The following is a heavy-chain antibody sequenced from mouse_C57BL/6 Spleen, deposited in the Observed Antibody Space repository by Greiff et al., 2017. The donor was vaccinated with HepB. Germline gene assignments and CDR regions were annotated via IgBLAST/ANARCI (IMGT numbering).Heavy chain of an antibody. J-gene: IGHJ4*01. V-gene: IGHV1-26*01. CDR3: ARESLLGAMDY. CDR2: INPNNGGT. Sequence: VQLQQSGPELVKPGASVKISCKASGYTFTDYYMNWVKQSHGKSLEWIGDINPNNGGTSYNQKFKGKATLTVDKSSSTAYMELRSLTSEDSAVYYCARESLLGAMDYWGQGTSVTVSS. D-gene: IGHD1-1*01. CDR1: GYTFTDYY.